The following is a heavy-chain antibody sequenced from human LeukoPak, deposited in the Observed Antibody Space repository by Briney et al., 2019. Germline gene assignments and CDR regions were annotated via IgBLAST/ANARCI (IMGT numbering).Heavy chain of an antibody. J-gene: IGHJ6*03. CDR1: GGSISSYY. D-gene: IGHD6-13*01. Sequence: SETLSLTCTVSGGSISSYYWSWIRQPPGKGLEWIGYIYYSGSTNYNPSLKSRVTISVDTSKNQFSLKLSSVTAADTAVYYCAKIGPAAAGPFPGHYYYYMDVWGKGTTVTISS. CDR2: IYYSGST. V-gene: IGHV4-59*01. CDR3: AKIGPAAAGPFPGHYYYYMDV.